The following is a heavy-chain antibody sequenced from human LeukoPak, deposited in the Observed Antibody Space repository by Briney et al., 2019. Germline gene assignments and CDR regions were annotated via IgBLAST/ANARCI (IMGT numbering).Heavy chain of an antibody. CDR1: GYTFTSYG. D-gene: IGHD5-18*01. Sequence: ASVKVSCKASGYTFTSYGISWVRQAPGQGLEWMGWISAYNGNTNYAQKLQGRVTMTTDTSTSTAYMELRSLRSDDTAVYYGARVGAMATYYYYYYMDVWGKGTTVTVSS. J-gene: IGHJ6*03. CDR2: ISAYNGNT. CDR3: ARVGAMATYYYYYYMDV. V-gene: IGHV1-18*01.